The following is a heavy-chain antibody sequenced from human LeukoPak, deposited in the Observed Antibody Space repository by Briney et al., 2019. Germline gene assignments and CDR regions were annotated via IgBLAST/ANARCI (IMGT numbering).Heavy chain of an antibody. CDR2: IGETGSDI. CDR3: ARRLAN. Sequence: GRSLRLSCAASGFTFSSYGMHWVRQAPGKGLEWVSYIGETGSDIYYADFVKGRFTISRDNARNSLFLQMNGLRSEDTAVYYCARRLANWGQGTLVTVSS. CDR1: GFTFSSYG. J-gene: IGHJ4*02. V-gene: IGHV3-48*01.